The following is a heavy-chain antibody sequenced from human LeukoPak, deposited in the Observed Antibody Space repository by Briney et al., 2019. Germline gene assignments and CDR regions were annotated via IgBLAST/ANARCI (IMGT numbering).Heavy chain of an antibody. J-gene: IGHJ4*02. CDR3: ARAHNWKYGSFDF. CDR1: GFTFSTYG. D-gene: IGHD1-7*01. Sequence: PGGSLRLSCAASGFTFSTYGMHWVRQAPGKGLEWVAFIRYDGSNKYYADSVKGRFTLSRDNSKNTLYLQMNSLRAEDTAVYYCARAHNWKYGSFDFWGQGTLVTVSS. V-gene: IGHV3-30*02. CDR2: IRYDGSNK.